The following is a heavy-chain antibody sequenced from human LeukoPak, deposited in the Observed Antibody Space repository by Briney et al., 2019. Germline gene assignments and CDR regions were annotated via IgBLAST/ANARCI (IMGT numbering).Heavy chain of an antibody. CDR2: IYYSGST. J-gene: IGHJ4*02. CDR1: GGSISSSSYY. CDR3: ARRLAGTEDY. Sequence: SETQSLTCTVSGGSISSSSYYWGWIRQPPGKGLEWIGSIYYSGSTYYNPSLKSRVTISVDTSKNQFSLKLSSVTAADTAVYYCARRLAGTEDYWGQGTLVTVSS. D-gene: IGHD6-13*01. V-gene: IGHV4-39*01.